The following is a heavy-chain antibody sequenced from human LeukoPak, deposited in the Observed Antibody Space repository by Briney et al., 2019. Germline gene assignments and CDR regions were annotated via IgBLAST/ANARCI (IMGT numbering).Heavy chain of an antibody. CDR1: GFTFSSYT. CDR3: ARDLSWGPLDS. J-gene: IGHJ4*02. V-gene: IGHV3-23*01. Sequence: PGGSLRPSCAASGFTFSSYTMSWVRQAPGKGKEWVSLISGSGGITYYADSVKGRFTISRDNSKNTLYLQMNSLRAEDTAVYYCARDLSWGPLDSWGQGTLVTVSS. CDR2: ISGSGGIT. D-gene: IGHD3-16*01.